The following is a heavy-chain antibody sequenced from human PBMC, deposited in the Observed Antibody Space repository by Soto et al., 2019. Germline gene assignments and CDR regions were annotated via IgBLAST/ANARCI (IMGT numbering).Heavy chain of an antibody. CDR2: IIPIFGTA. CDR3: ARDRDSSSWYNFDY. V-gene: IGHV1-69*13. Sequence: SVKVSCKASGGTFSSYTISWVRQAPGQGLEWMGRIIPIFGTANYAQKFQGRVTITADESTSTAYMELSSLRSEDTAVYYCARDRDSSSWYNFDYWGQGTLVTVSS. J-gene: IGHJ4*02. CDR1: GGTFSSYT. D-gene: IGHD6-13*01.